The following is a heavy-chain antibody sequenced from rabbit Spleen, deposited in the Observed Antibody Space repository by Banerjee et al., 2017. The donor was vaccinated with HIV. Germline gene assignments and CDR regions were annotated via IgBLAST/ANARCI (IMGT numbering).Heavy chain of an antibody. CDR1: GFSFSSYYY. J-gene: IGHJ6*01. V-gene: IGHV1S45*01. Sequence: QQQLEESGGDLVKPGGTLTLTCTASGFSFSSYYYMCWVRQAPGKGLEWIACIDAGSSGSTYYASWAKGRFTISKTSSTTVTLQMTSLTAADTATYFCARDTGSSFSSYGMDLWGPGTLVTVS. CDR3: ARDTGSSFSSYGMDL. CDR2: IDAGSSGST. D-gene: IGHD8-1*01.